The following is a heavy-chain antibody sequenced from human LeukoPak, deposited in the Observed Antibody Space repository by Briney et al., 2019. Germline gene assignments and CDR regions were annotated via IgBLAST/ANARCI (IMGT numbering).Heavy chain of an antibody. J-gene: IGHJ4*02. CDR1: GYSISSGYY. Sequence: SETLSLTCAVSGYSISSGYYWGWIRQPPGKGLEWIGSIYHSGSTYYNPSLKSRVTISVDTFKNQFSLKLSSVTAADTAVYYCARYGRKLWFGELRVSYWGQGTLVTVSS. V-gene: IGHV4-38-2*01. CDR3: ARYGRKLWFGELRVSY. CDR2: IYHSGST. D-gene: IGHD3-10*01.